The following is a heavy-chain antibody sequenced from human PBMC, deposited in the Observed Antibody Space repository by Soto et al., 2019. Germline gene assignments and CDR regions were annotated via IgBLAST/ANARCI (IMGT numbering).Heavy chain of an antibody. CDR2: ISGSGGST. D-gene: IGHD6-13*01. V-gene: IGHV3-23*01. CDR1: GFTFSSYA. Sequence: EVQLLESGGGLVQPGGSLRLSCAASGFTFSSYAMSWVRQAPGKGLEWVSAISGSGGSTYYADSVKGRFTISRDNSKNTLYLQMNGLRAEDTAVYYCAKATYSSSSYYYYGMDVWGQGTTVTVSS. CDR3: AKATYSSSSYYYYGMDV. J-gene: IGHJ6*02.